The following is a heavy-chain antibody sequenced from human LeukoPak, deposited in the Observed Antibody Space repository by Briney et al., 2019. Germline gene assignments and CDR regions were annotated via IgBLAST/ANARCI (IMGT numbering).Heavy chain of an antibody. CDR2: VTGRGGST. CDR1: GFTFSNYA. V-gene: IGHV3-23*01. Sequence: QPGGSLRLSCVASGFTFSNYAMSWVRQAPGKRLEWDSAVTGRGGSTYYADSVKGRFTISRDNSRNTLFLQMNSLRAEDTAIYYCAKWGDFDILTGYYVSDFWGQGTLVTVSS. CDR3: AKWGDFDILTGYYVSDF. J-gene: IGHJ4*02. D-gene: IGHD3-9*01.